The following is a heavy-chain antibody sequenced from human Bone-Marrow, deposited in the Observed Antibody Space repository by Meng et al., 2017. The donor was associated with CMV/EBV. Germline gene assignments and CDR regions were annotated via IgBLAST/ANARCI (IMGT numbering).Heavy chain of an antibody. CDR3: ARGIYGNYFDY. J-gene: IGHJ4*02. D-gene: IGHD4-17*01. Sequence: CTVSGGSISSGGYYWSWIRQHPGKGLEWIGYIYYSGSTYYNPSLKSRVTISVDTSKNQFSLKLSSVTAADTAVYYCARGIYGNYFDYWGQGTLVTVSS. CDR1: GGSISSGGYY. CDR2: IYYSGST. V-gene: IGHV4-31*03.